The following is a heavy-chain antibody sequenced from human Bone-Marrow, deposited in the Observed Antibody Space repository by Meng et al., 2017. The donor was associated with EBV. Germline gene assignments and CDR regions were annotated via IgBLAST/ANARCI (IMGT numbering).Heavy chain of an antibody. V-gene: IGHV1-69*01. CDR3: ASESGRGFTPDY. J-gene: IGHJ4*02. D-gene: IGHD3-10*01. CDR2: LIPMSGAP. CDR1: GGTFSSDA. Sequence: VQLVQAGAEVKKPGSSVKVSCKTSGGTFSSDAISWVRQATGQGLVWLGGLIPMSGAPYYAQNFQGRVTITADESTSTHYMELSNLRSEDTAMYYCASESGRGFTPDYWGQGTLVTVSS.